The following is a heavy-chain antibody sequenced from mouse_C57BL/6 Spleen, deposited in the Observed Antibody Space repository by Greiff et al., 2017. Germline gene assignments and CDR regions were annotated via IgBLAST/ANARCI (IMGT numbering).Heavy chain of an antibody. V-gene: IGHV1-19*01. D-gene: IGHD1-1*01. CDR2: INPYNGGT. Sequence: EVQLQQSGPVLVKPGASVKMSCKASGYTFTDYYMNWVKQSHGKSLEWIGVINPYNGGTSYNQKFKGKATLTVDKSSSTAYMGLNSLTSEDSAVCYGALNYNGSSSYAKDYWGQGTSVTVSS. J-gene: IGHJ4*01. CDR3: ALNYNGSSSYAKDY. CDR1: GYTFTDYY.